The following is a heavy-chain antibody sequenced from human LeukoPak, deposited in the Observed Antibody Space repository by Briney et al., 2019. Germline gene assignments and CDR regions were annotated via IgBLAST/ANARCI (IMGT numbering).Heavy chain of an antibody. CDR3: AKDLSFLLTGTPDY. Sequence: GGSLRLSCAASGYTFSSYAINWVRQATGQGLEWIGSMNGNGGNTYYAHSVKGRFTISRDNSKNTPYLQMNSLRAEDTAVYYCAKDLSFLLTGTPDYWGQGTLVTVSS. CDR2: MNGNGGNT. CDR1: GYTFSSYA. D-gene: IGHD1-20*01. V-gene: IGHV3-23*01. J-gene: IGHJ4*02.